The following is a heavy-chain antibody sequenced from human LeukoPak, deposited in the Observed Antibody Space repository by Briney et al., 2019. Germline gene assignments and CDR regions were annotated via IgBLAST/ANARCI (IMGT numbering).Heavy chain of an antibody. D-gene: IGHD3-3*01. J-gene: IGHJ4*02. CDR1: GYTFSNYY. CDR2: INPSRSDST. V-gene: IGHV1-46*01. CDR3: ARGIEEWLYLYY. Sequence: ASVKVSCKASGYTFSNYYMHWLRQAPGQGPEWMGIINPSRSDSTGYAQKFQGRVTMTGDTSANTVYMEMSSLRSDDTAVYYCARGIEEWLYLYYWGQGALVTVAS.